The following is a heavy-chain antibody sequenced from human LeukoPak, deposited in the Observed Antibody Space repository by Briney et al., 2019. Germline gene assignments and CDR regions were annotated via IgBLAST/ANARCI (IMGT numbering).Heavy chain of an antibody. J-gene: IGHJ4*02. CDR3: ARDLSSSGSYYYPSLFGDY. CDR1: GYTFTTYY. CDR2: INPSGGST. D-gene: IGHD1-26*01. Sequence: ASVKVSCKASGYTFTTYYMHWVRQAPGQGLEWMGIINPSGGSTNYAQKFQGRVTMTRDTSTSTVYMELSSLRSEDTAVYYCARDLSSSGSYYYPSLFGDYWGQGTLVTVSS. V-gene: IGHV1-46*01.